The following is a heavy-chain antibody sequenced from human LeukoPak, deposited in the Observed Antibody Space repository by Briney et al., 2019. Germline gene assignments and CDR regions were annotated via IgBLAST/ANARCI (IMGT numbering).Heavy chain of an antibody. V-gene: IGHV1-18*01. Sequence: WMGWISAYNANTNYAHKLQGRVTMTTDTSTSTAYMELRSLRSDDTAVYYCAREVGDLPTDYWGQGTLATVSS. CDR3: AREVGDLPTDY. CDR2: ISAYNANT. J-gene: IGHJ4*02. D-gene: IGHD3-10*01.